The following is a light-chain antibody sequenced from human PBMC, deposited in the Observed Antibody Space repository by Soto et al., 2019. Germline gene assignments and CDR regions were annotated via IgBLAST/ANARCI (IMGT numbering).Light chain of an antibody. Sequence: DIQMTQSPSTLSASVGDRVTITCRASQSVTHWLAWYQQRPGKAPKLLIYGASTLERGVPSRFSGSGSGTDFTLTISGLQLDDFATYYCHQYHSSSSTFGQGTKVDIK. CDR3: HQYHSSSST. CDR1: QSVTHW. CDR2: GAS. J-gene: IGKJ1*01. V-gene: IGKV1-5*01.